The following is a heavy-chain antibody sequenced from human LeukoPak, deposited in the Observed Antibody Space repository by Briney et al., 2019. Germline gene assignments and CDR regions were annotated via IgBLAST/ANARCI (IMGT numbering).Heavy chain of an antibody. CDR2: ISAYNGNT. CDR1: GYTFTSYG. CDR3: ARDPSYYDILTGYSRPNPFDY. D-gene: IGHD3-9*01. J-gene: IGHJ4*02. Sequence: ASVKVSCKASGYTFTSYGISWVRQAPGQGLEWMGWISAYNGNTNYAQKLQGKVTMTTDTSTSTAYVELRSLRSDDTAVYYCARDPSYYDILTGYSRPNPFDYWGQGTLVTVSS. V-gene: IGHV1-18*01.